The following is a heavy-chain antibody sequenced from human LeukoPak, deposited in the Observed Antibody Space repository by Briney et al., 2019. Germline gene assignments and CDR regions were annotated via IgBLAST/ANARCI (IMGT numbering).Heavy chain of an antibody. D-gene: IGHD6-19*01. V-gene: IGHV4-34*01. CDR1: GGSFSGYY. Sequence: SETLSLTCAVYGGSFSGYYWSWIRQPPGKGLEWIGEINHSGSTNYNPSLKSRVTISVDTSKNQFSLKLSSVTAADTAVYSCARGGGGWFLDYWGQGTLVTVSS. CDR2: INHSGST. CDR3: ARGGGGWFLDY. J-gene: IGHJ4*02.